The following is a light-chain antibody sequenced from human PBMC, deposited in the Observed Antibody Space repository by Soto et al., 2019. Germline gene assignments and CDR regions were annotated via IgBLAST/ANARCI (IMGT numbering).Light chain of an antibody. CDR1: QSISSW. V-gene: IGKV1-5*01. CDR3: QQYNSHWT. J-gene: IGKJ1*01. CDR2: DAS. Sequence: DIQMTQSPANLSASVGDRVTITCRASQSISSWLAWYQQKPGKAPKPLIYDASSLESGVPPRFSGSGSGTEFTLTISSLRPDDFATYYCQQYNSHWTFGQGTKVDIK.